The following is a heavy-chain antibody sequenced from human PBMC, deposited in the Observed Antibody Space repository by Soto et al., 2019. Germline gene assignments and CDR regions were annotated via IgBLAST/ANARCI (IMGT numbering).Heavy chain of an antibody. CDR2: VNPSGGHT. CDR3: ARGGHLVVVTAALDY. J-gene: IGHJ4*02. V-gene: IGHV1-46*01. Sequence: QVQLMQSGAEVKKPGASVKVSCKASGDTFTDYYIHWVRQTPGQGLELMGTVNPSGGHTTYAQHFLGRVTMTRDTSTSTLYMELTSLTSDDTAVYYCARGGHLVVVTAALDYWGQGTLVTVSS. CDR1: GDTFTDYY. D-gene: IGHD2-21*02.